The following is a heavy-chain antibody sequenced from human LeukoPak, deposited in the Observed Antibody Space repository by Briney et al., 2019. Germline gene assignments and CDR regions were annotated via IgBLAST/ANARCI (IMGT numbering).Heavy chain of an antibody. CDR3: ARDRLSSGQNNYIDY. J-gene: IGHJ4*02. Sequence: GSLRLTCAASGFTFTTYGMHWVRQAPGKGLEWVALIWHDGSSEYYAESVKGRFSISRDTSKNTVYLQMNSLRAEDTAMYHCARDRLSSGQNNYIDYWGQGTLVTVSS. CDR2: IWHDGSSE. V-gene: IGHV3-33*01. CDR1: GFTFTTYG. D-gene: IGHD6-19*01.